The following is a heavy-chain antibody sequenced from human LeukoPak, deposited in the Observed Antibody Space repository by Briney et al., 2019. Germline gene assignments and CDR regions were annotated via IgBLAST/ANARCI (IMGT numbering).Heavy chain of an antibody. J-gene: IGHJ4*02. CDR1: GYTFTSYG. CDR3: AREGGYYDSSGYPTDY. V-gene: IGHV1-18*01. Sequence: ASVKVSCKASGYTFTSYGISWVRQAPGQGLEWMGWISAYNGNTNYAQKLQGRVTMTTGTSTSTAYMELRSLRSDDTAVYYCAREGGYYDSSGYPTDYWGQGTLVTVSS. CDR2: ISAYNGNT. D-gene: IGHD3-22*01.